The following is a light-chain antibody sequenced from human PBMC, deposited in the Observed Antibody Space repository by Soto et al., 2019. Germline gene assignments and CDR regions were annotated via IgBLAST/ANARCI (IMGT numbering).Light chain of an antibody. CDR3: AAWDDSLSGLV. J-gene: IGLJ3*02. Sequence: QSVLTQPASTSGTAGKRVTISCSGGSSNIGSNYVFWYQQLPGTAPKLLIYKNNQRPSGVPDRLSGSKSATSASLAISGLRSEDEADYYCAAWDDSLSGLVFGGGTKLTVL. V-gene: IGLV1-47*01. CDR2: KNN. CDR1: SSNIGSNY.